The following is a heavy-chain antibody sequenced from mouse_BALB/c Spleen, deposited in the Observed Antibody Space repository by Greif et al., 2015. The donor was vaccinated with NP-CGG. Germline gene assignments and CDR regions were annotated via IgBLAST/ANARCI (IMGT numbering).Heavy chain of an antibody. V-gene: IGHV5-12-1*01. CDR3: ARYDGYYYYAMDY. D-gene: IGHD2-3*01. Sequence: EVKLVESGGGLVKPGGSLKLSCAASGFAFSSYDMSWVRQTPEKRLEWVAYISSGGGSTYYPDTVKGRFTISRDNAKNTLYLQMSSLKSEDTAMYYYARYDGYYYYAMDYWGQGTSVTVSS. J-gene: IGHJ4*01. CDR2: ISSGGGST. CDR1: GFAFSSYD.